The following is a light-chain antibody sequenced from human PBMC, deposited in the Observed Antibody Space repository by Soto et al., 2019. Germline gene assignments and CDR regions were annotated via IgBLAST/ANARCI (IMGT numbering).Light chain of an antibody. Sequence: EIVLTQSPATLSLSPGERATLSCRASQSVSSYLAWYQQKPGQAPRLLIYDASNRATGIPARFSGSGSGTDFTLTISSLEPEDFAVYYCQQYNNWPPWTFGQGTKVDI. V-gene: IGKV3-11*01. CDR3: QQYNNWPPWT. CDR2: DAS. CDR1: QSVSSY. J-gene: IGKJ1*01.